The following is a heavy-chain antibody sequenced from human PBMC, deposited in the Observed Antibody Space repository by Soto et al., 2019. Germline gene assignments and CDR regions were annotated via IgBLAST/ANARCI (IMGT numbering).Heavy chain of an antibody. Sequence: QVHLVQSGAEVKKPGASVKVSCKGSGYAFPTYGITWVRQAPGQGLEWMGWISAHNGNTNYAQTLQGRVTVTRDTSTSTAYMELGSLRSDDTAVYYCARGRYGDYWGQGALVTVSS. D-gene: IGHD1-1*01. V-gene: IGHV1-18*01. J-gene: IGHJ4*02. CDR2: ISAHNGNT. CDR3: ARGRYGDY. CDR1: GYAFPTYG.